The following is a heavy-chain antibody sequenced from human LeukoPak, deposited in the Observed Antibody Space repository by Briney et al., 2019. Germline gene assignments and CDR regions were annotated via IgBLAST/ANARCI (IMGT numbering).Heavy chain of an antibody. V-gene: IGHV1-69*04. CDR2: IIPILGIA. CDR1: GGTFSSYA. D-gene: IGHD2-15*01. CDR3: AAGVYCSGGSCYSDYYYYGMDV. J-gene: IGHJ6*02. Sequence: SVKFSCKASGGTFSSYAISWVRQAPGQGLEWIGRIIPILGIANYAQKFQGRVTITADKSTSTAYMELSSLRSEDTAVYYCAAGVYCSGGSCYSDYYYYGMDVWGQGTTVTVSS.